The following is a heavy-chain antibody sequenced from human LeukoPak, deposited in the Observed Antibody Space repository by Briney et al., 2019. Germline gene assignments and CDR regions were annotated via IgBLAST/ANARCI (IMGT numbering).Heavy chain of an antibody. Sequence: SSETLSLTCTVSGGSISSYYWSWIRQPPGKGLEGIGYIYYSGSTNYNPSLKSRVTISVDTSKNQFSLKLSSVTAADTAVYYCARGYYYESSGYSDDAFDIWGQGTMVIVSS. CDR2: IYYSGST. V-gene: IGHV4-59*12. CDR3: ARGYYYESSGYSDDAFDI. D-gene: IGHD3-22*01. J-gene: IGHJ3*02. CDR1: GGSISSYY.